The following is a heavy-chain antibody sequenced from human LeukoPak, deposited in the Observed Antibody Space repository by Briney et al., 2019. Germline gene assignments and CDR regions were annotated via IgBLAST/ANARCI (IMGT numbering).Heavy chain of an antibody. D-gene: IGHD4-11*01. Sequence: PSETLSLTCTVSGGSISSGSYYWSWIRQPAGKGLEWIGRIYTSGSTNYNPSLKSRVTISVDTSKNQFSLKLSSVTAADTAVYYCARDAYRGRINDYSNYPVYYFDYWGQGTLVTISS. CDR2: IYTSGST. CDR1: GGSISSGSYY. CDR3: ARDAYRGRINDYSNYPVYYFDY. V-gene: IGHV4-61*02. J-gene: IGHJ4*02.